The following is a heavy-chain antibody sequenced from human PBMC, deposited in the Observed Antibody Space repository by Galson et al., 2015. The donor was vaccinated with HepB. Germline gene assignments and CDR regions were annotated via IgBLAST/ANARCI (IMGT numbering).Heavy chain of an antibody. Sequence: PALVKPTQPLTLICTVSGFSLSNARMGVSWIRQPPGKALEWLSNIFSNEEKSYSTSLKSRLTISKDTSKRQVVLTMNNMDPVDTATYYCARMPRMYSYDSSGYYYFDYWGQGTLVTVSS. V-gene: IGHV2-26*01. D-gene: IGHD3-22*01. CDR1: GFSLSNARMG. J-gene: IGHJ4*02. CDR2: IFSNEEK. CDR3: ARMPRMYSYDSSGYYYFDY.